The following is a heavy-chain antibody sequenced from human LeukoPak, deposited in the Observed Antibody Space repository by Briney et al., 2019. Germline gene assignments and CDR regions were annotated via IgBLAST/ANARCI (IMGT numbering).Heavy chain of an antibody. V-gene: IGHV4-34*01. CDR2: INHSGST. CDR1: GGSLSGYY. CDR3: ASIWSYYFDY. J-gene: IGHJ4*02. D-gene: IGHD3-3*01. Sequence: PSETLSLTCAVYGGSLSGYYWSWIRQPPGKGLEWIGEINHSGSTNYNPSLKSRVTISVDTSKNQFSLKLSSVSAADTAVYYCASIWSYYFDYWGQGTLVTVSS.